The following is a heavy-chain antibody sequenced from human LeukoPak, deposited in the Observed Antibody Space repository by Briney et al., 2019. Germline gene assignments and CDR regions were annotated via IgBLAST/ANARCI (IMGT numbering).Heavy chain of an antibody. CDR3: ASNSVGDYDAFDI. V-gene: IGHV3-48*01. Sequence: GGSLRLSCAASGFTFSSYSMNWVRQAPGKGLEWVSYISSSSSTIYYADSVKGRFTISRDNAKNSLYLQMNGLRAEDTAVHYCASNSVGDYDAFDIWGQGTMVTVSS. D-gene: IGHD4-17*01. CDR2: ISSSSSTI. J-gene: IGHJ3*02. CDR1: GFTFSSYS.